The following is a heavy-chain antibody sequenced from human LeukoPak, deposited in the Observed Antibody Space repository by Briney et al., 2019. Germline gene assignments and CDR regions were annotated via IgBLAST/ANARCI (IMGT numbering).Heavy chain of an antibody. CDR2: INPNSGGT. CDR3: ARVIAAAGNPFDP. CDR1: GYTFTGYY. D-gene: IGHD6-13*01. J-gene: IGHJ5*02. Sequence: ASVKVPCKASGYTFTGYYMHWVRQAPGQGLEWMGWINPNSGGTNYAQKFQGRVTMTRDTSISTAYMELSRLRSDDTAVYYCARVIAAAGNPFDPWGQGTLVTASS. V-gene: IGHV1-2*02.